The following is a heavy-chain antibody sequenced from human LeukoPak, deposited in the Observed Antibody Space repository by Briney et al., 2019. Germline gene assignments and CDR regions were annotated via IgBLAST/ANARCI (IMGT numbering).Heavy chain of an antibody. CDR1: GGSISSYY. V-gene: IGHV4-4*07. CDR2: IYTSGST. J-gene: IGHJ4*02. D-gene: IGHD3-10*01. Sequence: SETLSLTCTVSGGSISSYYWSWIRQPAGKGLEWIGRIYTSGSTNYNASLRSRVSMSVDTSKNQFSLKLSSVTAADTAVYYCARDLASLWFGELGYWGQGTLVTVSS. CDR3: ARDLASLWFGELGY.